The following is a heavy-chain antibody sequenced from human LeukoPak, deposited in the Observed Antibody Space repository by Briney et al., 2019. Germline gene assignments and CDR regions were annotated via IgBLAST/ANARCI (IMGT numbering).Heavy chain of an antibody. CDR3: ARDLTTYDDY. CDR2: IKQDGSEK. CDR1: GFTFSSYT. J-gene: IGHJ4*02. Sequence: GGSLRLSCTASGFTFSSYTMSWVRRAPGKGREWVANIKQDGSEKSYVDCVKGRFTISRDNAKNSLYLQMNSLRAEDTAVYYCARDLTTYDDYWGQGTLVTVSS. V-gene: IGHV3-7*01. D-gene: IGHD4-11*01.